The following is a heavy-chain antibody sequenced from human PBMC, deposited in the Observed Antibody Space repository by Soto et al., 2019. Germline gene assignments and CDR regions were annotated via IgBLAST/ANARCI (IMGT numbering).Heavy chain of an antibody. CDR3: ERHICRSTSRDCANWLDP. J-gene: IGHJ5*02. D-gene: IGHD2-2*01. CDR2: IYPGDSDT. CDR1: GYSFTSYW. Sequence: GESLKISCKGSGYSFTSYWIGWVRQMPGKGLEWMGIIYPGDSDTRYSPSFQGQVTISADKSISTAYLQWSSLKASDTAMYYCERHICRSTSRDCANWLDPWGQGTLVTVAS. V-gene: IGHV5-51*01.